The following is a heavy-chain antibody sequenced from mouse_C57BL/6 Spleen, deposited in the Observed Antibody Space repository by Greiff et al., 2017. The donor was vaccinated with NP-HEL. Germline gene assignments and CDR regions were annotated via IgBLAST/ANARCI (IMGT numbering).Heavy chain of an antibody. V-gene: IGHV5-17*01. J-gene: IGHJ1*03. D-gene: IGHD2-1*01. CDR1: GFTFSDYG. CDR2: ISSGSSTI. Sequence: EVQGVESGGGLVKPGGSLKLSCAASGFTFSDYGMHWVRQAPEKGLEWVAYISSGSSTIYYADTVKGRFTISRDNAKNTLFLQMTSLRSEDTAMYYCARPLYYGNYVGYFDVWGTGTTVTVSS. CDR3: ARPLYYGNYVGYFDV.